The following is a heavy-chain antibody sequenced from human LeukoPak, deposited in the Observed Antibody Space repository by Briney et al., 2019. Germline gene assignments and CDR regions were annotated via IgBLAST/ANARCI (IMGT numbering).Heavy chain of an antibody. J-gene: IGHJ4*02. CDR2: ISGSGGST. Sequence: GGSLRLSCAASGFTFSSYAMSWVRQAPGKGLEWVSAISGSGGSTYYADSVKGRFTISRDNSKNTLYLQMNSLRAEDTAVYYCAKPHDEGSNSPWDYWGQGTLVTVSS. D-gene: IGHD4-23*01. CDR3: AKPHDEGSNSPWDY. V-gene: IGHV3-23*01. CDR1: GFTFSSYA.